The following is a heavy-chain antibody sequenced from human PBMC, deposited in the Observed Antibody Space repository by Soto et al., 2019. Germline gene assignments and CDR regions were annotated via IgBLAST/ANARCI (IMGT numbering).Heavy chain of an antibody. Sequence: SENLSLTCGGYGGSFSDYIWTWIRQTPGKGLQWIGQINHSGSANYNPSLKSRVTISVHTSSSQFSLELSSVTAADTAVYYCARGLISGSHYSGGWYYFDSWGQGTQVTVS. CDR1: GGSFSDYI. D-gene: IGHD1-26*01. V-gene: IGHV4-34*01. J-gene: IGHJ4*02. CDR3: ARGLISGSHYSGGWYYFDS. CDR2: INHSGSA.